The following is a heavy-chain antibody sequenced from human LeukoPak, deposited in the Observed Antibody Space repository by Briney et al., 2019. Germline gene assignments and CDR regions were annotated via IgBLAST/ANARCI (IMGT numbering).Heavy chain of an antibody. V-gene: IGHV3-21*01. J-gene: IGHJ5*02. CDR1: GFTFSSYS. CDR2: ISSSSSYI. D-gene: IGHD2-2*01. Sequence: GGSLRLSCAASGFTFSSYSMNWVRQAPGKGLEWVSSISSSSSYIYYADSVKGRFTISRDNAKNSLYLQMNSLRAEDTAVYYCARDSVVVVPAAIRGLFVNWFDPWGQGTLVTASS. CDR3: ARDSVVVVPAAIRGLFVNWFDP.